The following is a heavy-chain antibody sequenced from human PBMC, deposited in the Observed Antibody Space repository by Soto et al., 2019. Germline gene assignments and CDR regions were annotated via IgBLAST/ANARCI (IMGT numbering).Heavy chain of an antibody. CDR3: ARLYVWEVPAAIKDYYHGMDV. J-gene: IGHJ6*02. V-gene: IGHV1-46*03. CDR2: IIHSGGST. CDR1: GYTFTSYY. Sequence: ASVKVSCKASGYTFTSYYMHWVRQAPGQGLEWMGIIIHSGGSTSYAQKFQRRVTMTRDTSTSTVYMELSSLRSEDTAVYYCARLYVWEVPAAIKDYYHGMDVWGQGTTVTVSS. D-gene: IGHD2-2*01.